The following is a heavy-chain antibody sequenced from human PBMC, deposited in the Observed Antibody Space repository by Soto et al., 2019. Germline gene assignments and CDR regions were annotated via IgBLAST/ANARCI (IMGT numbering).Heavy chain of an antibody. CDR2: ISWDSGVI. J-gene: IGHJ3*01. CDR1: GFSFDDYA. Sequence: EEQLVESGGGLVQPGRSLRLSCAASGFSFDDYAMHWVRHTPGKGLEWVSGISWDSGVIGYADSVKGRFTISRDNAKNSLYLQMNSLRAEDXXXXXXXKESAGYSSXXXXXXVWGQG. CDR3: XKESAGYSSXXXXXXV. V-gene: IGHV3-9*01. D-gene: IGHD6-19*01.